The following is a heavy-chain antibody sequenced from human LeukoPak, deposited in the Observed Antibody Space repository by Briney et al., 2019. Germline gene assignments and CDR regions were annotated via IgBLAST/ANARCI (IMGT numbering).Heavy chain of an antibody. CDR1: GFTFSSYA. D-gene: IGHD4-17*01. J-gene: IGHJ1*01. CDR3: ARGGTTVTTFFSYFQH. V-gene: IGHV3-64*01. Sequence: GGSLRLSCAASGFTFSSYAMHWVRQAPGKGLEYVSAISSNGGSTYYANSVKGRFTISRDNSKNTLYLQMGSLRAEDMAVYYCARGGTTVTTFFSYFQHWGQGTLVTVSS. CDR2: ISSNGGST.